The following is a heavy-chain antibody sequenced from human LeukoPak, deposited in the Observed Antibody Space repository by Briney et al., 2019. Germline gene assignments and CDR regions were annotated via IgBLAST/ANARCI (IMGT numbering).Heavy chain of an antibody. CDR3: ARDFGPSRGFDY. D-gene: IGHD3-10*01. CDR2: IYHSGST. Sequence: SETLSLTCTVSGGFISSYYWSWIRQPPGKGLEWIGEIYHSGSTNYNPSLKSRVTISVDKSKNHFSLKLSSVTAADTAVYYCARDFGPSRGFDYWGQGTLVTVSS. V-gene: IGHV4-59*12. J-gene: IGHJ4*02. CDR1: GGFISSYY.